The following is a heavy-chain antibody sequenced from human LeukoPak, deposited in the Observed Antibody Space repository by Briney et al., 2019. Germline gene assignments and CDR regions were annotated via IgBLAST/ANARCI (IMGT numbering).Heavy chain of an antibody. CDR3: AAVTSTQHAIDY. V-gene: IGHV1-3*01. D-gene: IGHD4-17*01. CDR1: GYTFTSYA. J-gene: IGHJ4*02. CDR2: INAGNGNT. Sequence: ASVKVSCKASGYTFTSYAMHWVRQAPGQRLEWMGWINAGNGNTKYSQKFQGRVTITRDTSASTAYMELSSLRSEDTAVYYCAAVTSTQHAIDYWGQGTLVTVSS.